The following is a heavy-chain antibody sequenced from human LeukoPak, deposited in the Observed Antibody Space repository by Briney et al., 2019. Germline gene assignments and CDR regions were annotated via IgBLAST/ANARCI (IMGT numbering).Heavy chain of an antibody. V-gene: IGHV4-30-2*01. CDR3: ASATGIAVAGKGYYFDY. D-gene: IGHD6-19*01. J-gene: IGHJ4*02. Sequence: PSETLSLTCAVSGGSISSGGYSWSWIRQPPGKGLEWIGYIYHSGSTYYNPSLKSRVTISVDRSKNQFSLKLSSVTAADTAVYYCASATGIAVAGKGYYFDYWGQGTLVTVSS. CDR1: GGSISSGGYS. CDR2: IYHSGST.